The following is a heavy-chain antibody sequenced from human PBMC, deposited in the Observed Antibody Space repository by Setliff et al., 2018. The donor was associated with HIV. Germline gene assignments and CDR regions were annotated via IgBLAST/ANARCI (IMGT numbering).Heavy chain of an antibody. CDR1: GVSVDSGDYY. D-gene: IGHD6-13*01. Sequence: SETLSLTCSVSGVSVDSGDYYWHWIRQHPEKALEWIGYIFHSGDTYYNPSLKSRVTISVDTSKNQFSLKLNSVTAADTAVYYCARLTRITTAGHWGQGTLVTVSS. CDR2: IFHSGDT. CDR3: ARLTRITTAGH. J-gene: IGHJ4*02. V-gene: IGHV4-30-4*08.